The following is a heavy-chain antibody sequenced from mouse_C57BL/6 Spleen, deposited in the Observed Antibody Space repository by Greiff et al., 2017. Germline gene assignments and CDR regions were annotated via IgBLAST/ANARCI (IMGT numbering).Heavy chain of an antibody. CDR3: ARKMGLANWAFAY. V-gene: IGHV14-3*01. CDR1: GFNIKNTY. CDR2: IDPANGNT. J-gene: IGHJ3*01. D-gene: IGHD4-1*01. Sequence: VQLQQSVAELVRPGASVKLSCTASGFNIKNTYMHWVKQRPEQGLEWIGRIDPANGNTKYAPKFPGKATITADTSSNTAYLQLSSLTSEDTAIYYCARKMGLANWAFAYWGQGTLVTVSA.